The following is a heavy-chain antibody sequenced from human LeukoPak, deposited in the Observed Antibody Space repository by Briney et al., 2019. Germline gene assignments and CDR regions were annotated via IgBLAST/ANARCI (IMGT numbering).Heavy chain of an antibody. CDR1: GYTFTTYA. J-gene: IGHJ4*02. V-gene: IGHV7-4-1*02. CDR2: INTNTGNP. Sequence: GASVKVSCKASGYTFTTYAMNWVRQAPGQGLEWMGWINTNTGNPTYAQDFRGRFVFSSDTSVSTAFLQINSLKTEDTAVYFCARVGATSNTTLDYFDYWGQGTLVTVSS. CDR3: ARVGATSNTTLDYFDY. D-gene: IGHD1-1*01.